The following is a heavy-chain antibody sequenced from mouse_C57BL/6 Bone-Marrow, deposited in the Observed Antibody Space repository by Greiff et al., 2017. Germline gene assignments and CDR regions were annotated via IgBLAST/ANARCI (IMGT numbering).Heavy chain of an antibody. J-gene: IGHJ2*01. D-gene: IGHD1-1*01. CDR1: GYTFTDYY. Sequence: EVQLQQPGPVLVKPGASVKMSCKASGYTFTDYYMNWVKQSHGKSLEWIGGIYPYNGGTSYNKKFKGKATLTVDKSSSTAYMELNSQTSEDTAVYYGARPPDYYGSNYYFDYWGQGTTLTVSS. CDR2: IYPYNGGT. V-gene: IGHV1-19*01. CDR3: ARPPDYYGSNYYFDY.